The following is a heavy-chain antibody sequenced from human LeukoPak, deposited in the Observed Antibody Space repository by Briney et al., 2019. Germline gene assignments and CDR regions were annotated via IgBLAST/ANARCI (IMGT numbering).Heavy chain of an antibody. CDR2: IYPGDSDT. D-gene: IGHD5-24*01. J-gene: IGHJ6*03. V-gene: IGHV5-51*01. Sequence: GESLKISCKGSGYSFTSYWIGWVRQMPGKGLEWMGIIYPGDSDTRYSPSFQGQVTISADKSISTAYLQWSSLKASDTAMYYCAXISRDGYNAYYYYYMDVWGKGTTVTVSS. CDR3: AXISRDGYNAYYYYYMDV. CDR1: GYSFTSYW.